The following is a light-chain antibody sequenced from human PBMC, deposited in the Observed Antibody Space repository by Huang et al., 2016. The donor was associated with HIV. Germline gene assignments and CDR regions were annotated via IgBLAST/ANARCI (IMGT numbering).Light chain of an antibody. CDR3: QQSYSTLLFT. CDR2: GAS. CDR1: QSIKKY. J-gene: IGKJ3*01. V-gene: IGKV1-39*01. Sequence: DIQMTQSPSSLSASVGVKFTITCRASQSIKKYLNWYQQKPGKAPKLLIYGASSLQSGGPSRFSGSGSGTDFTLTISSLQPEDFATYYCQQSYSTLLFTFGPGTKVDI.